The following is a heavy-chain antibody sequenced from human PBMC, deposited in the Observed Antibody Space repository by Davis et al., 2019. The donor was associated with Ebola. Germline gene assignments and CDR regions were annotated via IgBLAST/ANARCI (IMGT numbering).Heavy chain of an antibody. V-gene: IGHV2-70*11. CDR1: GFSLTTTGMT. CDR2: IDWDDDK. D-gene: IGHD1-1*01. Sequence: SGPTLVKPTQTLTLTCTFSGFSLTTTGMTVNWIRQPPGTALEWLARIDWDDDKYYSTSLMTRLTIYKDSSKNQVVLTMTNMDPVDTATYFWARTRVGTTSDFDYWGQGTLVTVSS. CDR3: ARTRVGTTSDFDY. J-gene: IGHJ4*02.